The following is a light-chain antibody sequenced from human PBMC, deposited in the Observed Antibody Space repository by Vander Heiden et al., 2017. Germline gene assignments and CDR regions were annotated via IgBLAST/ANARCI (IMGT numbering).Light chain of an antibody. CDR2: ATS. Sequence: DIQMTQSPSSLSASVGDRVTITCRASQNIKNYLNWYQQKPGKAPNLLIYATSSLQSGVPSRFSGSGSGTDFTLTISTLQPEDSATYYCQQSDSAPLTFGGGTKVDIK. J-gene: IGKJ4*01. V-gene: IGKV1-39*01. CDR1: QNIKNY. CDR3: QQSDSAPLT.